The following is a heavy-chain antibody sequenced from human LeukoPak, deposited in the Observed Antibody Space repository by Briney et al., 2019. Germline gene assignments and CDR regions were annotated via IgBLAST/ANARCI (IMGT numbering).Heavy chain of an antibody. CDR1: GFSVSSYA. Sequence: PGGSLRLSCAASGFSVSSYAMSWVRQAPGKGLEWVSAISGSGGSTYYADSVKGRFTISRDNSKNTLYLQMNSLRAEDTAVYYCAKDASQVDDAFDIWGQGTMVTVSS. V-gene: IGHV3-23*01. CDR3: AKDASQVDDAFDI. J-gene: IGHJ3*02. CDR2: ISGSGGST. D-gene: IGHD1-26*01.